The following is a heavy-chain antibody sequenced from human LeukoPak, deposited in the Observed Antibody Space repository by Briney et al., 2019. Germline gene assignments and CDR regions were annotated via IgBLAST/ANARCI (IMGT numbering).Heavy chain of an antibody. CDR2: ISGSGGSS. CDR1: GFTFSFSA. V-gene: IGHV3-23*01. CDR3: AKGRSSSWFTSSYSMDV. Sequence: AGGSLRLSCAASGFTFSFSAMTWVRQPPGKGLEWVSPISGSGGSSYYADSVKGRFTISRDNSKNTLYLQMNSLRAEDTAVYYCAKGRSSSWFTSSYSMDVWGKGTTVTVSS. D-gene: IGHD6-13*01. J-gene: IGHJ6*03.